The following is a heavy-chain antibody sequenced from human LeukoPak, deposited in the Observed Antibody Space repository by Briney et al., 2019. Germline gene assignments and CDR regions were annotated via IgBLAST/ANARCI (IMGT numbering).Heavy chain of an antibody. J-gene: IGHJ1*01. Sequence: GGSLRLSCAASGFTFSSYAMSWVRQAPGKGLEWVSAIRGSGGSTYYADSVKGRFTIYRDNSKTTLYLQMNSLRAEDTAVYYCAKDQLQLSGWYFQHWGQGTLATVSS. CDR2: IRGSGGST. V-gene: IGHV3-23*01. CDR1: GFTFSSYA. CDR3: AKDQLQLSGWYFQH. D-gene: IGHD6-13*01.